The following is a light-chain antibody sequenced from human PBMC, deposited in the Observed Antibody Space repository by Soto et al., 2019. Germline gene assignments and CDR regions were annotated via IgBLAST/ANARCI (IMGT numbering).Light chain of an antibody. V-gene: IGKV3-15*01. CDR1: QSISVI. J-gene: IGKJ4*01. CDR3: QRYYTWALS. Sequence: EIVMTQSPATLSVSPGEIVTLSCRASQSISVILAWYQQKPGQAPRRLIYGASTRATGIPARFSGSGSGTDSTLSISRLLSEGFAVYYCQRYYTWALSFGGGTNVEFK. CDR2: GAS.